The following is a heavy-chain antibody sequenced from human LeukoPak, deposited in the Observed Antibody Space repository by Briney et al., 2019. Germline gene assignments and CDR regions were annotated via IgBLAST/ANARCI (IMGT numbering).Heavy chain of an antibody. CDR3: ARDLRITIFGGRGDWFDP. V-gene: IGHV1-18*01. J-gene: IGHJ5*02. CDR1: GYTFTSYG. D-gene: IGHD3-3*01. CDR2: ISAYNGNT. Sequence: ASVKVSCKASGYTFTSYGISWVRQAPGQGLEWMGWISAYNGNTNYAQKLQGRVTMTTDTSTSTAYMELRSLRSDDTAVYYCARDLRITIFGGRGDWFDPWGQGTLVTVSS.